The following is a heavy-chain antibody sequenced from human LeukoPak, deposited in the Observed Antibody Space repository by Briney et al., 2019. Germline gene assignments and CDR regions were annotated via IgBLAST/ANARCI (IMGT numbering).Heavy chain of an antibody. J-gene: IGHJ6*03. Sequence: SETLSLTCTVSGGSISSSSYYWGWIRQPPGKGLEWFGSIYYSGSTYYNPSLKSRVTISVDTSKNQFSLKLSSVTAADTAVYYCARFPLGPDYYYYYMDVWGKGTTVTVSS. CDR3: ARFPLGPDYYYYYMDV. CDR2: IYYSGST. V-gene: IGHV4-39*01. CDR1: GGSISSSSYY.